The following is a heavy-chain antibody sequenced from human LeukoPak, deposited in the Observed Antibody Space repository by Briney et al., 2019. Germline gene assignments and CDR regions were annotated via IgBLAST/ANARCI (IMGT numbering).Heavy chain of an antibody. CDR1: GFTVSSNY. CDR3: ARNYYDSSGYDYAFDY. CDR2: IYSGGST. J-gene: IGHJ4*02. D-gene: IGHD3-22*01. V-gene: IGHV3-53*01. Sequence: GGSLRLSCAASGFTVSSNYMSWVRQAPGKGPEWVSVIYSGGSTYYADSVKGRFTISRDNSENTLYLQMNSLRADDTAVYYCARNYYDSSGYDYAFDYWGQGTLVTVSS.